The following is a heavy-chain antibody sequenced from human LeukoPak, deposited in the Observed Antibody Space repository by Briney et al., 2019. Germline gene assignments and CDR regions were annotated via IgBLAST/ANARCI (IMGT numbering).Heavy chain of an antibody. Sequence: SETLSLTCAVYGGSFSGYYWSWIRQPPGKGLEWIGEINHSGSTYYNPSLKSRVTISVDTSKNQFSLWLSSVTAADTAVYYCARTYYGDNWFDPWGQGTLVTVSS. CDR3: ARTYYGDNWFDP. J-gene: IGHJ5*02. D-gene: IGHD3-10*01. V-gene: IGHV4-34*01. CDR1: GGSFSGYY. CDR2: INHSGST.